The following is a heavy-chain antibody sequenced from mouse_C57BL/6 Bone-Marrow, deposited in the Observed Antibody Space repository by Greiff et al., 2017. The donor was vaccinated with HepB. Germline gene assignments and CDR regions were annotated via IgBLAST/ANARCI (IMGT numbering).Heavy chain of an antibody. CDR3: ARDAYYGISYGWYFDV. CDR1: GYTFTSYW. V-gene: IGHV1-55*01. Sequence: QVQLQQPGAELVKPGASVKMSCKASGYTFTSYWITWVKQRPGQGLEWIGDIYPGSGSTNYNEKFKSKATLTVDTSSSTAYMQLSSLTSEDSAVYYCARDAYYGISYGWYFDVWGTGTTVTVSS. CDR2: IYPGSGST. J-gene: IGHJ1*03. D-gene: IGHD1-1*01.